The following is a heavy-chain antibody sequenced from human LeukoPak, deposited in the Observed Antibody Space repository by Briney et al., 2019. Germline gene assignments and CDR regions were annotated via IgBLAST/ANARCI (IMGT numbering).Heavy chain of an antibody. CDR1: GGTFSSYA. CDR3: ARDASGYYYGSGSYKNWFDP. V-gene: IGHV1-2*02. J-gene: IGHJ5*02. CDR2: INPNSGGT. D-gene: IGHD3-10*01. Sequence: ASVKVSCKASGGTFSSYAISWVRQAPGQGLEWMGWINPNSGGTNYAQKFQGRVTMTRDTSISTAYMELSRLRSDDTAVYYCARDASGYYYGSGSYKNWFDPWGQGTLVTVSS.